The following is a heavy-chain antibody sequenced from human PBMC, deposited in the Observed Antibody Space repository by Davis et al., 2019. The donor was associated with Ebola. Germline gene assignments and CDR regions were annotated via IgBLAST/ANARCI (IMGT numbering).Heavy chain of an antibody. V-gene: IGHV4-59*02. Sequence: PSETLSLTCTVSGGSVNNDFWSWIRQSPGKGLEWIGFISYTWTTNYNSSLKSRVTISVDTSKNQFSLKLSSVTAADTAIYCCARGGASSKYFDYWGQGSLVTVSS. CDR3: ARGGASSKYFDY. J-gene: IGHJ4*02. D-gene: IGHD3-16*01. CDR1: GGSVNNDF. CDR2: ISYTWTT.